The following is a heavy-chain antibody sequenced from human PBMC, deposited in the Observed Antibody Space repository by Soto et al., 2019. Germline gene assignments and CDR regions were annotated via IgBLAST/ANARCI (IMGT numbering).Heavy chain of an antibody. D-gene: IGHD1-1*01. V-gene: IGHV4-59*08. CDR1: GGFISSSY. CDR3: ARSLDRYYYYYGMDV. J-gene: IGHJ6*02. Sequence: SETLSLTCTVSGGFISSSYWSWIRQSPGKGLECIGYIYYSGGTNYNPSLRSRVTISVDTSKNQFTLKLSSVTAADTAVYYCARSLDRYYYYYGMDVWGRGTTVTVS. CDR2: IYYSGGT.